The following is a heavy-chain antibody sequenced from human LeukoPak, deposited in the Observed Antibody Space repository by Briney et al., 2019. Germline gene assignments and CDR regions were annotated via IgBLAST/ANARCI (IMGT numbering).Heavy chain of an antibody. J-gene: IGHJ6*02. D-gene: IGHD3-3*01. V-gene: IGHV1-2*06. CDR3: ARDELYNGYYSVKYHYNGMDV. Sequence: ASVKVSCKASGYTFTDYYVHWVRQAPGQGLEWMGRISAKSGDTNAAQRFQGRVTMTRVTSITTAYLELSRLRSDDTAVYYCARDELYNGYYSVKYHYNGMDVWGQGTTVTVSS. CDR1: GYTFTDYY. CDR2: ISAKSGDT.